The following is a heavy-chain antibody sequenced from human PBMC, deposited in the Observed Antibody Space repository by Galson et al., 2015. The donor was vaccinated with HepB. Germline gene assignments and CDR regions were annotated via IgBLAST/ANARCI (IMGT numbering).Heavy chain of an antibody. CDR2: TIPILGIA. CDR3: ANTPDYYDSTGYYYYGMDV. V-gene: IGHV1-69*02. J-gene: IGHJ6*02. Sequence: SVKVSCKASGGTFSTYIISWVRQAPGQGLEWMGRTIPILGIANYAQKFQGRVTITADKSTSTAYMELSSLRSEDTAVYYCANTPDYYDSTGYYYYGMDVWGQGTTVTVSS. CDR1: GGTFSTYI. D-gene: IGHD3-22*01.